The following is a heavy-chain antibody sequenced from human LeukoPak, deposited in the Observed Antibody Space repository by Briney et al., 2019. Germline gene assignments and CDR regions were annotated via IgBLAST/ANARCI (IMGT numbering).Heavy chain of an antibody. J-gene: IGHJ6*03. CDR1: GGSISSSSYY. CDR3: ARLRWGGNYYYYYYMDV. D-gene: IGHD4-23*01. CDR2: IYYSGST. V-gene: IGHV4-39*07. Sequence: PSETLSLTCTVSGGSISSSSYYWGWIRQPPGKGLEWIGSIYYSGSTYYNPSLKSRVTISVDTSKNQFSLKLSSVTAADTAVYYCARLRWGGNYYYYYYMDVWGKGTTVTVSS.